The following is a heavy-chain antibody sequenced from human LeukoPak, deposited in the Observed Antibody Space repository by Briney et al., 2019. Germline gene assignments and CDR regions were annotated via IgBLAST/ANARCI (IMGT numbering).Heavy chain of an antibody. V-gene: IGHV4-59*08. CDR3: ARASSGWSPPSYYFDY. D-gene: IGHD6-19*01. Sequence: PSETLSLTCTVSGGSISSYYWSWIRQPPGKGLEWIGYIYYSGSTNYNPSLKSRVTISVDTSKNQFSLKLSSVTAADTAVYYCARASSGWSPPSYYFDYWGQGTLVTVSS. J-gene: IGHJ4*02. CDR2: IYYSGST. CDR1: GGSISSYY.